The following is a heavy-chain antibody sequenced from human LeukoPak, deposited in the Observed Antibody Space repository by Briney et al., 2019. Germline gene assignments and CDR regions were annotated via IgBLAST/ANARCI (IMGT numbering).Heavy chain of an antibody. CDR3: ARVNGGSSSWPFDY. V-gene: IGHV4-39*07. D-gene: IGHD6-13*01. J-gene: IGHJ4*02. CDR2: TYYTGST. CDR1: GGSISSSSYH. Sequence: PSETLSLTCTVSGGSISSSSYHWGWIRQPPGKGLEWIGRTYYTGSTSYNPSLKSRVAISLDMSKNQFSLKLSSVTAADTAVYYCARVNGGSSSWPFDYWGQGTLVTVSS.